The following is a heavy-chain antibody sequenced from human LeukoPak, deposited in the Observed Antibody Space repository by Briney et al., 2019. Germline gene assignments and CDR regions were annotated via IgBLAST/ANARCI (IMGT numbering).Heavy chain of an antibody. Sequence: GGSLRLSCAASGFTFSTYAMTWVRQAPGKGLEWVSSISGSGDSTYYADSVEGRFSISRDNSKNTLYLQMNSLRAADTAVYHCARDGGSYLQPTDYWGQGTLVTVSS. D-gene: IGHD1-26*01. CDR3: ARDGGSYLQPTDY. CDR1: GFTFSTYA. CDR2: ISGSGDST. V-gene: IGHV3-23*01. J-gene: IGHJ4*02.